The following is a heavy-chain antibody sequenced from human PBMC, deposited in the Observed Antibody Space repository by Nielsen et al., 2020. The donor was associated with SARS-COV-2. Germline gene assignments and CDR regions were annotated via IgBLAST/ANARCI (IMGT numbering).Heavy chain of an antibody. Sequence: GESLKISCAASGFTFSSYAMSWVRQAPGKGLEWVGRIKSKTDGGTTDYAAPVKGRFTISRDDSKNTLYLQMNSLKTEDTAVYYCTTGGGDSSGWYGDYWGQGTLVTVSS. CDR3: TTGGGDSSGWYGDY. CDR2: IKSKTDGGTT. CDR1: GFTFSSYA. V-gene: IGHV3-15*01. J-gene: IGHJ4*02. D-gene: IGHD6-19*01.